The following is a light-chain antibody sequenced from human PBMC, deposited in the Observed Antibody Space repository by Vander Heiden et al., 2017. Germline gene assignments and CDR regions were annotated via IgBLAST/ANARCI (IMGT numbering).Light chain of an antibody. CDR3: QHYNNFPYT. J-gene: IGKJ2*01. V-gene: IGKV1-5*03. CDR2: KAS. CDR1: QDISTW. Sequence: DIQMTQSPSTLSASAGDRVTITCRASQDISTWLAWYQQKPGQAPNLLIHKASNLESGVPSRFSGSGSGTEFTLTISSLQPDDFATYYCQHYNNFPYTFGQGTKLEIK.